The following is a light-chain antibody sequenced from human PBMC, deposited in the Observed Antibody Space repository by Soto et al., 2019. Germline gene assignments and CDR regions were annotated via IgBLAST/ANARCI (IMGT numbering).Light chain of an antibody. CDR2: EVS. V-gene: IGLV2-14*01. CDR1: SSDVGTYKY. Sequence: QSALTQPASVSGSPGQSITISCTGTSSDVGTYKYVSWYQQLPGKAPKLMIYEVSNRPSGVSNRFSGSKSGNTASLTISELQAEDEADYYCSSYARNRDILFGGGTKLTVL. CDR3: SSYARNRDIL. J-gene: IGLJ3*02.